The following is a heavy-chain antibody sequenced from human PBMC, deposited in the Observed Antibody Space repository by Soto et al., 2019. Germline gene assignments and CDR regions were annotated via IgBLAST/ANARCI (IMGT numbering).Heavy chain of an antibody. J-gene: IGHJ6*02. Sequence: EVQLVESGGGLVQPGGSLRLSCAASGFTFSSYDMHWVRQATGNGLEWVSVIGTAGDTYYPGSVKGRFTISRENAKNSFYLQMNSLRAEDTAVYYGARAAGYSYGSYYYYYGMDVWGQGTTVTVSS. CDR1: GFTFSSYD. CDR2: IGTAGDT. D-gene: IGHD5-18*01. V-gene: IGHV3-13*01. CDR3: ARAAGYSYGSYYYYYGMDV.